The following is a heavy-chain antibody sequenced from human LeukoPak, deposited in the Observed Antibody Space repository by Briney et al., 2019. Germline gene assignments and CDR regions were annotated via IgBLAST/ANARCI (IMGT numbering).Heavy chain of an antibody. CDR3: AKGRYGSSRYPFDY. Sequence: GGPLRFSCAASGFTFSGCAMGWVRHAPGKGLEWVSVISGGGGSTYYADSVKGRFTISRDNSKNTLYLQMNSLRAEDTAVYYCAKGRYGSSRYPFDYWGQGTLVTVSS. D-gene: IGHD6-13*01. CDR2: ISGGGGST. J-gene: IGHJ4*02. V-gene: IGHV3-23*01. CDR1: GFTFSGCA.